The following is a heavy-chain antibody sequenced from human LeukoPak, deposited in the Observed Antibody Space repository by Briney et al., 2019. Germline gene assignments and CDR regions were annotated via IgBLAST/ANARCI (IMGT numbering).Heavy chain of an antibody. Sequence: GGSPRLSCAASGFSFSEHYMAWIRQAPGKGLQWLGYISSRRYSTYYAESVKGRIAISRDNAKNSVHLQMSSLTVDDTAAYYCARDDPSNDYGDFDYWGQGTLVTVSS. CDR2: ISSRRYST. CDR1: GFSFSEHY. CDR3: ARDDPSNDYGDFDY. V-gene: IGHV3-11*01. J-gene: IGHJ4*02. D-gene: IGHD4-17*01.